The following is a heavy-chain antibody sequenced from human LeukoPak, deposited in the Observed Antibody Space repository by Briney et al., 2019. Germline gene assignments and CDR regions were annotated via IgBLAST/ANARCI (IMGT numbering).Heavy chain of an antibody. CDR2: IIPIFGTA. D-gene: IGHD6-13*01. Sequence: GASVKVSCKASGGTFSSYAISWVRQAPGQGLEWMGGIIPIFGTANYAQKFQGRVTITADKSTSTAYMELSSLRSEDTAVYYCARDPTSTGYSSSWYAFDIWGQGTMVTVSS. CDR1: GGTFSSYA. J-gene: IGHJ3*02. CDR3: ARDPTSTGYSSSWYAFDI. V-gene: IGHV1-69*06.